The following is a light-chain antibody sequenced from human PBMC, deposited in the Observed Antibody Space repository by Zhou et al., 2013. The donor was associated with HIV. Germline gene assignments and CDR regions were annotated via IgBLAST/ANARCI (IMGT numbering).Light chain of an antibody. CDR1: QNINSW. Sequence: DIQMTQSPSTLSASVRDRVTITCRASQNINSWLAWYQQKPGKAPKLLIYNTSSLQSGVPSRFSGSGSGTEFTLTISSLQPEDFATYHCQQSFSLPVTFGQGTRLEI. V-gene: IGKV1-5*03. CDR2: NTS. J-gene: IGKJ5*01. CDR3: QQSFSLPVT.